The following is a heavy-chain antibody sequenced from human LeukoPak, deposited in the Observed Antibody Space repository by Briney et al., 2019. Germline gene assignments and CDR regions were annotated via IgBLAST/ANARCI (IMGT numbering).Heavy chain of an antibody. CDR2: INAGNGNT. D-gene: IGHD1-26*01. CDR1: GYTFTSYA. CDR3: AKDRYSGSYHPDYFDY. J-gene: IGHJ4*02. Sequence: ASVKVSCKASGYTFTSYAMHWVRQAPGQRLEWMGWINAGNGNTKYSQEFQGRVTITRDTSASTAYMELSSLRSEDMAVYYCAKDRYSGSYHPDYFDYWGQGTLVTVSS. V-gene: IGHV1-3*03.